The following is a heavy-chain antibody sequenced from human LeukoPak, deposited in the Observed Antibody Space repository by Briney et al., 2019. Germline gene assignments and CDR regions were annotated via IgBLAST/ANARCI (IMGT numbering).Heavy chain of an antibody. CDR2: LHPGGRT. Sequence: GGSLRLFCAVSGLTVNSNYMSWVRQAPGQGLEWVSLLHPGGRTYYADSVKGRFTIFRDNAKNTLHLQMDSLGVEDTAVYYCARDAGGGCDSYGLDVWGQGTTVTVAS. CDR1: GLTVNSNY. J-gene: IGHJ6*02. CDR3: ARDAGGGCDSYGLDV. D-gene: IGHD5-12*01. V-gene: IGHV3-53*05.